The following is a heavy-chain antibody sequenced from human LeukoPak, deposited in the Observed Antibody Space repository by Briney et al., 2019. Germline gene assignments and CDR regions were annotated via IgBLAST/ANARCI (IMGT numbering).Heavy chain of an antibody. Sequence: SETLSLTCTVSGGSISSYYWSWIRQPPGKGLEWIGYIYYSGSTNYNPSLKSRVTISVDTSKNQFSLKLSSVTAADTAVYYCARHSSSWSYFGYWGQGTLVTVSS. D-gene: IGHD6-13*01. CDR2: IYYSGST. V-gene: IGHV4-59*01. CDR3: ARHSSSWSYFGY. CDR1: GGSISSYY. J-gene: IGHJ4*02.